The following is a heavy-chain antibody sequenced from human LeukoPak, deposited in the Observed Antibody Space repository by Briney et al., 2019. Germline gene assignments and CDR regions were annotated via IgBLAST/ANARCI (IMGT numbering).Heavy chain of an antibody. D-gene: IGHD1-26*01. CDR1: GGSISSSSYY. Sequence: SETLSLTCTVSGGSISSSSYYWGWIRQPPGKGLEWIGSIYYSGSTYYNPSLKSRVTISVDTSKNQFSLKLSSVTAADTAVYYCARRPIVGSTGFYFDPWGPGTLVTVSS. CDR3: ARRPIVGSTGFYFDP. V-gene: IGHV4-39*07. CDR2: IYYSGST. J-gene: IGHJ5*02.